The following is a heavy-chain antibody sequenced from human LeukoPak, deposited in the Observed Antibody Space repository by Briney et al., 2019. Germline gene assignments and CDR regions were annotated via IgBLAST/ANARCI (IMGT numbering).Heavy chain of an antibody. CDR2: IYYSGST. CDR3: ARGREEWSTNGYWFDP. J-gene: IGHJ5*02. D-gene: IGHD3-3*01. Sequence: SETLSLTCTVSGGSISSHYWSWIRQPPGKGLEWVGYIYYSGSTNYNPSLKSRVTISVDTSKNQFSLKLSSVTAADTAVYYCARGREEWSTNGYWFDPWGQETLVTVSS. V-gene: IGHV4-59*11. CDR1: GGSISSHY.